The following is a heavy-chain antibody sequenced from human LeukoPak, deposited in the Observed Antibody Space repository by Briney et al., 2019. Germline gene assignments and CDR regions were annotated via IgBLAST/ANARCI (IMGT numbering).Heavy chain of an antibody. D-gene: IGHD3-3*01. J-gene: IGHJ6*03. CDR3: ARGPRQQLLRFLEWSVYYYMDV. Sequence: ASVKVSCKASGYTFTSYDINWVRQATGQGLEWMGWMNPNSGNTGYAQKFQGRVTMTRNTSISTPYMELSSLRSEDTAVYYCARGPRQQLLRFLEWSVYYYMDVWGKGTTVTVSS. CDR2: MNPNSGNT. CDR1: GYTFTSYD. V-gene: IGHV1-8*01.